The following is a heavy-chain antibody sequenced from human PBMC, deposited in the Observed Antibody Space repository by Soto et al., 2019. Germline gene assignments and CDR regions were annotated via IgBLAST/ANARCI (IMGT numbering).Heavy chain of an antibody. Sequence: ASVKVSCKASGYTFTSYGISWVRQAPGQGLEWMGWISAYNGNTNYAQKLQGRVTMTTDTSTSTAYMELRSLRSDDTAVYYCAKDAAAAGTTVSWGQGTPVTVPQ. CDR3: AKDAAAAGTTVS. V-gene: IGHV1-18*01. CDR2: ISAYNGNT. D-gene: IGHD6-13*01. J-gene: IGHJ5*02. CDR1: GYTFTSYG.